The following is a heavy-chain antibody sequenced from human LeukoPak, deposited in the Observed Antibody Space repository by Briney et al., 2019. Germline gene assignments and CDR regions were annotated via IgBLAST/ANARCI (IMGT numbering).Heavy chain of an antibody. V-gene: IGHV3-74*01. D-gene: IGHD2-2*01. CDR1: GFTFSSYW. J-gene: IGHJ4*02. CDR3: ASSTQISKYADY. Sequence: GRCLRLSCAASGFTFSSYWMHWVRPAPGKGLVWVSRINSDGRITTYADSVRGRFTISRDNAKSTLYRQMNSLRAEDTAVYYCASSTQISKYADYWGQGALVTVSS. CDR2: INSDGRIT.